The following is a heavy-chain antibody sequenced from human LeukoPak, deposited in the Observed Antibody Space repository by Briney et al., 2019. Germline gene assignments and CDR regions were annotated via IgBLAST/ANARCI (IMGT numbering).Heavy chain of an antibody. D-gene: IGHD3-22*01. Sequence: SEALSLTCTVSGGSISSYYWSWIRQPPGKGLEWTGYIYTSGSINYNPSLKSRVTISVDTSKNQFSLKLSSVTAADTAVYYCARHCYDSSGYYYVCFDYWGQGTLVTVSS. CDR1: GGSISSYY. V-gene: IGHV4-4*09. J-gene: IGHJ4*02. CDR2: IYTSGSI. CDR3: ARHCYDSSGYYYVCFDY.